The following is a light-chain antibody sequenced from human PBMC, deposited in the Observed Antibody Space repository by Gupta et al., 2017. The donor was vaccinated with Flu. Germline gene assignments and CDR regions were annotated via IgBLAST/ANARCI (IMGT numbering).Light chain of an antibody. CDR1: DVVGNNY. Sequence: PERSVTISCTGGDVVGNNYVSWYQQHPGRAPRLIIYEVTKRPSGIPDRFSGFKSGNTASLTVSGLQAEDEADYYCSSYGGTYEVFGTGTKVSVL. V-gene: IGLV2-8*01. CDR2: EVT. CDR3: SSYGGTYEV. J-gene: IGLJ1*01.